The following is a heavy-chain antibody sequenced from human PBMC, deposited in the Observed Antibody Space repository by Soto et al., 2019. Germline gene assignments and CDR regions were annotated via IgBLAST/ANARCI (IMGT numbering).Heavy chain of an antibody. CDR3: ARDLGYSYGRNPNGLFDY. V-gene: IGHV3-30-3*01. D-gene: IGHD5-18*01. CDR2: ISYDGSNK. Sequence: GSLRLSCAASGFTFSSYAMHWVRQAPGKGLEWVAVISYDGSNKYYADSVKGRFTISRDNSKNTLYLQMNSLRAEDTAVYYCARDLGYSYGRNPNGLFDYWGQGTLVTVSS. CDR1: GFTFSSYA. J-gene: IGHJ4*02.